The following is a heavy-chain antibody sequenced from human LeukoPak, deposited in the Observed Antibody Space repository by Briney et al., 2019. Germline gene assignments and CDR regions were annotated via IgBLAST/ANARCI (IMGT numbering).Heavy chain of an antibody. D-gene: IGHD3-16*02. V-gene: IGHV4-4*07. CDR3: ARGTLRLGDLSLSNYFDP. J-gene: IGHJ5*02. CDR1: GGSMNNNY. Sequence: SETLSLTCTVSGGSMNNNYWSWIRQPAGKGLEWVGRILSSGSTNYNPSLKSRVTMSVDTSKNQFSLKLSSVTAADKALYYCARGTLRLGDLSLSNYFDPWGQGTLVTVSS. CDR2: ILSSGST.